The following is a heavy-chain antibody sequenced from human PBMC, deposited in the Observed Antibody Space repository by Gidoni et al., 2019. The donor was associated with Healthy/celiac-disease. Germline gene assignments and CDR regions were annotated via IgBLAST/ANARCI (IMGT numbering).Heavy chain of an antibody. Sequence: QVQLQESGPGLVKPSETLSLTCAVSGYSISSGYYWGWIRQPPGKGLEWIGSIYHSGSTYYNPSLKSRVTISVDTSKNQFSLKLSSVTAADTAVYYCARRGGWLQSTVDYWGQGTLVTVSS. CDR3: ARRGGWLQSTVDY. D-gene: IGHD5-12*01. J-gene: IGHJ4*02. CDR2: IYHSGST. V-gene: IGHV4-38-2*01. CDR1: GYSISSGYY.